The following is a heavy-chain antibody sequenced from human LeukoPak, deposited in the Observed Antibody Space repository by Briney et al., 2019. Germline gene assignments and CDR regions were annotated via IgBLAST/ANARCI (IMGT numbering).Heavy chain of an antibody. D-gene: IGHD3-9*01. J-gene: IGHJ4*02. CDR2: IYYSGST. V-gene: IGHV4-59*01. CDR1: GGSISGYY. Sequence: SETLSLTCTVPGGSISGYYWSWIRQPPGKGLEWIGYIYYSGSTNYNPSLKSPVTMSVDTSKNQFSLKLSSVTAADTAVYYCARASSSRWFYFDSWGQGTLVTVSS. CDR3: ARASSSRWFYFDS.